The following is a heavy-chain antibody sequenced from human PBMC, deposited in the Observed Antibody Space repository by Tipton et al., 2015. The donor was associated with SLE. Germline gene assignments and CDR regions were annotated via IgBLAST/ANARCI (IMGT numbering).Heavy chain of an antibody. CDR1: GGSFSGYY. J-gene: IGHJ4*02. Sequence: LRLFCAVYGGSFSGYYWSWIRQPPGKGLEWIGEINHSGSTNYNPSLKSRVTISVDTSKNQFSLKLSSVTAADTAVYYCARAPGQLWPWDYWGQGTLVTVSS. CDR3: ARAPGQLWPWDY. V-gene: IGHV4-34*01. CDR2: INHSGST. D-gene: IGHD5-18*01.